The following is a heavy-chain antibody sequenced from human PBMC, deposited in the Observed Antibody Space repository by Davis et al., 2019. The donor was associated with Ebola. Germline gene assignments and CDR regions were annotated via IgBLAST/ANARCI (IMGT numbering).Heavy chain of an antibody. CDR1: GFTLSGAA. J-gene: IGHJ4*02. Sequence: SVKVSCKPSGFTLSGAAVQWVRQARGQPLEWMGWIVAGSGDTNYARQFQERITFTRDMSTSTVYMELSSLRSDDSVVYYCAASISIFGAVTMQLGYWGQGTLVSVST. CDR3: AASISIFGAVTMQLGY. CDR2: IVAGSGDT. D-gene: IGHD3-3*01. V-gene: IGHV1-58*01.